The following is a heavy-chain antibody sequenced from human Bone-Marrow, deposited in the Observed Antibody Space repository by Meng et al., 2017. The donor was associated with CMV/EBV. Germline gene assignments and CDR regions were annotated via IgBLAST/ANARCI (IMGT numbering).Heavy chain of an antibody. J-gene: IGHJ6*02. D-gene: IGHD3-16*02. CDR1: GYTFTSCD. Sequence: ASVKVSCKASGYTFTSCDINWVRQAPGQGLEWMGIINPSGGSTSYAQKFQGRVTMTRDTSTSTVYMELSSLRSEDTAVYYRARDLTRGRLSHYYYGMDVWGQGTTVTVSS. CDR3: ARDLTRGRLSHYYYGMDV. CDR2: INPSGGST. V-gene: IGHV1-46*01.